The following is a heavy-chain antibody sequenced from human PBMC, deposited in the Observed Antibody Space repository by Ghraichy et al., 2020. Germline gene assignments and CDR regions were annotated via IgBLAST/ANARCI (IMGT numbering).Heavy chain of an antibody. V-gene: IGHV3-74*01. CDR1: GFTFSSYW. D-gene: IGHD3-16*01. CDR2: INSDGSST. Sequence: GESLNISCAASGFTFSSYWMHWVRQAPGKGLVWVSRINSDGSSTSYADSVKGRFTISRDNAKNTLYLQMNSLRAEDTAVYYCARAAFSKCYYYYYGMDVWGQGTTVTVSS. CDR3: ARAAFSKCYYYYYGMDV. J-gene: IGHJ6*02.